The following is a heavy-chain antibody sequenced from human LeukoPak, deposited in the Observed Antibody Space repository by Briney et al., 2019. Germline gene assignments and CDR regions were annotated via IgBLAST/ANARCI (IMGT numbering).Heavy chain of an antibody. Sequence: ASVKVSCKASGYTLTSSYMHWVRQAPGQGLEWMGIINPSDGSAIYTQKFQGRVTLTTDTTTSTVYMELNSLRSEDTAVYYCARGFNYYDNSGYYQYYFDYWGQGTLVTASS. CDR1: GYTLTSSY. D-gene: IGHD3-22*01. CDR2: INPSDGSA. V-gene: IGHV1-46*01. J-gene: IGHJ4*02. CDR3: ARGFNYYDNSGYYQYYFDY.